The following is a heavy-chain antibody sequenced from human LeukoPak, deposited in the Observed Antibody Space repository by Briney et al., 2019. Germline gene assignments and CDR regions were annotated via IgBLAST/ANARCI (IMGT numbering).Heavy chain of an antibody. J-gene: IGHJ4*02. CDR3: ARDSGGKNGYCSGGSCYGDDYNFDY. CDR1: GGSISSSNW. D-gene: IGHD2-15*01. Sequence: PSGTLSLTCAVSGGSISSSNWWSWIRQPPGKGLEWIGEINHSGSTNYNPSLKSRVTISVDTSKNQFSLKLSSVTAADTAVYYCARDSGGKNGYCSGGSCYGDDYNFDYWGQGTLVTVSS. V-gene: IGHV4-4*02. CDR2: INHSGST.